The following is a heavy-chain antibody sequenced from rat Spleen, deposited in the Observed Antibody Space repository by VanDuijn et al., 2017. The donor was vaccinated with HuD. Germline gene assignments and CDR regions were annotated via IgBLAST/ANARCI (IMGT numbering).Heavy chain of an antibody. Sequence: QVQLKESGPGLVQPSQTLSLTCTVSGFSLTSNSVSWVRQPPGKGLEWMGRMRFNGDTSYNSALKSRLSISRDTSKSQVFLKIYSLQTEDTAIYFCTREGHTMDRATYWFAYWGQGTLVTVSS. D-gene: IGHD1-9*01. J-gene: IGHJ3*01. CDR1: GFSLTSNS. CDR3: TREGHTMDRATYWFAY. V-gene: IGHV2-63*01. CDR2: MRFNGDT.